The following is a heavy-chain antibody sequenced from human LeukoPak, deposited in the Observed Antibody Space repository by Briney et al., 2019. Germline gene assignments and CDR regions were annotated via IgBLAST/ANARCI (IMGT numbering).Heavy chain of an antibody. CDR2: IYHSGST. V-gene: IGHV4-4*02. D-gene: IGHD3-22*01. Sequence: SETLSLTCAVSGGSISSSNWWSWVRQPPGKGLEWIGEIYHSGSTNYNPSLKSRVTISVDKSKNQFSLKLSSVTAADTAVYYCAVVDYYEGTWFSPWGQGTLVTVSS. CDR1: GGSISSSNW. CDR3: AVVDYYEGTWFSP. J-gene: IGHJ5*02.